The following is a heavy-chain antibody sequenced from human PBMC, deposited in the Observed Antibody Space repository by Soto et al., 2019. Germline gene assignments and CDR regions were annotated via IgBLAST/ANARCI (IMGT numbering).Heavy chain of an antibody. V-gene: IGHV4-38-2*02. J-gene: IGHJ1*01. CDR2: IYPSVSS. Sequence: PSETLSLTCSVSGFAISRGYYWSWVRQPPGKGLEWIGSIYPSVSSYHNPSLATRLRLSIDTSKNQFTLNLTSVTAADTALYFCAREKVATTFTHNWGQGIQLTVST. CDR3: AREKVATTFTHN. CDR1: GFAISRGYY. D-gene: IGHD5-12*01.